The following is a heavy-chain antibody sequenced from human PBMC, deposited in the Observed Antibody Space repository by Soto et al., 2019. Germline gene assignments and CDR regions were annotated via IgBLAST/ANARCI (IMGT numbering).Heavy chain of an antibody. CDR1: GGTFSSYA. CDR3: ASSPPPTVTMYSRFFDL. CDR2: IIPIFGTA. Sequence: SVKVSCKTSGGTFSSYAINWVRQAPGQGLEWMGGIIPIFGTANYAQKFQGRITITADKSTNTAYMELRSLRSDDTAVYYCASSPPPTVTMYSRFFDLWGRGTPVTVSS. D-gene: IGHD4-17*01. J-gene: IGHJ2*01. V-gene: IGHV1-69*06.